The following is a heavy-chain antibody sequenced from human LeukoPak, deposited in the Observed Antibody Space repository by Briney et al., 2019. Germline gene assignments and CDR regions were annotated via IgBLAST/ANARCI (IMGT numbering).Heavy chain of an antibody. Sequence: GGSLRLSCAASGFTFSSYGMHWVRQAPGKGLEWVAVIWYDGSNKYYADYVKGRITIYRDNSTNKLYLQINRLRAEDAAVYYCARGRAYGSGYDYYYYGMDVGSQGTTVTVSS. CDR1: GFTFSSYG. CDR3: ARGRAYGSGYDYYYYGMDV. CDR2: IWYDGSNK. V-gene: IGHV3-33*01. D-gene: IGHD5-12*01. J-gene: IGHJ6*02.